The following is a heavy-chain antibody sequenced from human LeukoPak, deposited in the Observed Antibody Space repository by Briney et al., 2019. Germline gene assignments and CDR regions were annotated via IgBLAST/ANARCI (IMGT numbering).Heavy chain of an antibody. CDR2: IYTSGGT. CDR1: GGSIGSYY. Sequence: SETLSLTCTVSGGSIGSYYWSWIRQPAGKGLEWIGRIYTSGGTVYNPSLKSRVTMSVDTSKNQFSLKLSSVTAADTAVYYCARGVFCYDTSGRGYYFDYWGQGTLVTVSS. V-gene: IGHV4-4*07. J-gene: IGHJ4*02. D-gene: IGHD3-22*01. CDR3: ARGVFCYDTSGRGYYFDY.